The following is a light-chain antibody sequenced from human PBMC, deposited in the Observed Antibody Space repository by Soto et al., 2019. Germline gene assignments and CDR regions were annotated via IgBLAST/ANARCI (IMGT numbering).Light chain of an antibody. J-gene: IGKJ4*01. CDR1: QSISTN. V-gene: IGKV3-15*01. CDR2: GAS. Sequence: EIVMTQSPATLSVSPGERATLSCRASQSISTNLAWYQQNPGQAPRLLISGASTRAAGTPPRFSGSGSGTAFPLTISSRQSEDFAVYYCQQYDSWPPLTFGGGTKVEI. CDR3: QQYDSWPPLT.